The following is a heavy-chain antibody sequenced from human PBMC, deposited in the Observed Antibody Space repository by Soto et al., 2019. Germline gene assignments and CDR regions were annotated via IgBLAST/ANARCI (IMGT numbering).Heavy chain of an antibody. CDR1: GYPLTDFY. J-gene: IGHJ2*01. V-gene: IGHV1-2*02. CDR2: INPHTGDT. Sequence: QVQLVQSGAEVKKPGASVTVSCKTSGYPLTDFYIHWVRQAPGQGLEWMGWINPHTGDTDTALKLQGRVTMTRDTSINTAFMELTRLSSDDTAVYYCAREGGAAPGARREWYLDLWGRGTLVSVSS. CDR3: AREGGAAPGARREWYLDL. D-gene: IGHD6-25*01.